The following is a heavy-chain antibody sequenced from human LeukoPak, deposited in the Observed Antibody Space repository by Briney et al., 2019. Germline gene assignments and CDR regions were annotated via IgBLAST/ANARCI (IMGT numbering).Heavy chain of an antibody. CDR1: GFIVRSNF. CDR2: IYSGGRT. J-gene: IGHJ4*02. CDR3: AGDSIIEAGSLDY. V-gene: IGHV3-53*01. Sequence: GGSLRLSCAASGFIVRSNFMSWVRQAPGKGLEWVSVIYSGGRTYHADSVKGRFTISRDNSKKTLYLQMNSLRAEDTAVYYCAGDSIIEAGSLDYWAREPWSPSPQ. D-gene: IGHD6-13*01.